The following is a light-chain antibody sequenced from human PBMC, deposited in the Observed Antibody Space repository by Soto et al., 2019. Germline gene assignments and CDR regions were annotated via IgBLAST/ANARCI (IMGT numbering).Light chain of an antibody. V-gene: IGLV2-14*01. Sequence: QSALTQPAPVSGSPGQSITIYCTGTNSDVGGYNYVSWYQQYPGKAPNLMIYEVMNRTSGVFNRFSGSKSCHTSSLTISGLQADDEADYYSSSYTSSSTWVFGGGTKRTVL. CDR2: EVM. CDR3: SSYTSSSTWV. CDR1: NSDVGGYNY. J-gene: IGLJ3*02.